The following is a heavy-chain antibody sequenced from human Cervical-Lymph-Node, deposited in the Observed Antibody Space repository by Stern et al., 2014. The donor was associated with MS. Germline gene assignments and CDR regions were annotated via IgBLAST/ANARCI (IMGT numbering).Heavy chain of an antibody. Sequence: VQLEESGPGLVKPSETLSLTCAVSGDSISSYTHYWAWIRQPPGKGLEWIGSVYYSGATYYNPSLKSPVTISVDTSKNPFPRGLNSVTAADTAVYYCAKHACTGAACPFDLWGQGTLVTVSS. CDR3: AKHACTGAACPFDL. V-gene: IGHV4-39*01. CDR1: GDSISSYTHY. D-gene: IGHD2-8*02. J-gene: IGHJ4*02. CDR2: VYYSGAT.